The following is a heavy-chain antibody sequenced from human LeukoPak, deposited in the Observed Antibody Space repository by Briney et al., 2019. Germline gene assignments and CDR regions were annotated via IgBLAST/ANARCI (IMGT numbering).Heavy chain of an antibody. CDR3: ARAEGYYDSSGNDAFDI. Sequence: PGRSLRLSCAASGFTFSSYGMHWVRQAPGKGLEWVAVIWYDGSNKYYADSVKGRFTISRDNSENTLYLQMNSLRAEDTAVYYCARAEGYYDSSGNDAFDIWGQGTMVTVSS. CDR2: IWYDGSNK. D-gene: IGHD3-22*01. J-gene: IGHJ3*02. V-gene: IGHV3-33*01. CDR1: GFTFSSYG.